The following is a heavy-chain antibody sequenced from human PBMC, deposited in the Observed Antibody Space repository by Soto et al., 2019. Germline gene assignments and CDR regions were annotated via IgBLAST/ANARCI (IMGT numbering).Heavy chain of an antibody. CDR3: ARGRGDGYNQHWYFDL. Sequence: QVQLVQSGAEVKKPGSSVKVSCKASGGTFSSYAISWVRQAPGQGLEWMGGIIPIFGTANDAQKFQGRVTITADESTRTAYMELSSLRSEDTAVYYCARGRGDGYNQHWYFDLWGRGTLVTVSS. J-gene: IGHJ2*01. CDR1: GGTFSSYA. D-gene: IGHD3-10*01. CDR2: IIPIFGTA. V-gene: IGHV1-69*01.